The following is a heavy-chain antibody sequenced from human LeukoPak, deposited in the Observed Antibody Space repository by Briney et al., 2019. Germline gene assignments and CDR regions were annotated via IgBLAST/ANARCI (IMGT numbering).Heavy chain of an antibody. CDR3: GRLNGYCSSTSRYMGTIDP. CDR2: IYYSGST. CDR1: GGSISSGDYC. Sequence: SETLSLTCTVSGGSISSGDYCWSWIRQPPGKGLEWIGYIYYSGSTYYNPSLKSRVTISVDTSKNQFSLKLSSVTAADTAVYYRGRLNGYCSSTSRYMGTIDPWGQGTLVTVSS. J-gene: IGHJ5*02. V-gene: IGHV4-30-4*01. D-gene: IGHD2-2*02.